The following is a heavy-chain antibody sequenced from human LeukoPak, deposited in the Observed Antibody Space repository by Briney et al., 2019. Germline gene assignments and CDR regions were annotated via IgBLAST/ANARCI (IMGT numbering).Heavy chain of an antibody. V-gene: IGHV4-61*02. CDR2: ISAGGRT. J-gene: IGHJ5*02. CDR1: GASIASGSYH. CDR3: TRGGHDYGGSFDT. Sequence: PSETLSLTCAISGASIASGSYHWDWIRQPAGSRPEYIGRISAGGRTNYNPSLKSRLTISMDTSKNPVSLRLSSVTAADTALYYCTRGGHDYGGSFDTWGQGILVTVSS. D-gene: IGHD4-23*01.